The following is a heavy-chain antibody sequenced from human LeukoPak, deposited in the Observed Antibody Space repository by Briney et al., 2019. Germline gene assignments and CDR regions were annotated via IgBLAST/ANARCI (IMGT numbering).Heavy chain of an antibody. CDR1: GGSFSGYY. J-gene: IGHJ4*02. Sequence: SETLSLTCAVYGGSFSGYYYSWIRQPPGEGLEWIGEINHSGDTNYNPSLKSRVTISVDTSKNQFSLKLSSVTAADTAVYYCARVGQDYYDSSGYYYFDYWGQGTLVTVSS. CDR3: ARVGQDYYDSSGYYYFDY. CDR2: INHSGDT. D-gene: IGHD3-22*01. V-gene: IGHV4-34*01.